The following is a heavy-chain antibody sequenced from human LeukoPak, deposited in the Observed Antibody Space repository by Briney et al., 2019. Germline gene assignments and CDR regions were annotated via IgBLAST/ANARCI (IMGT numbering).Heavy chain of an antibody. V-gene: IGHV3-30*18. Sequence: GRSLRLSCAASGFTFSSYGMHWVRQAPGKGLEWVAAISYDGSNKYYADSVKGRFTISRDNSKNSLYLQMSSLRAEDTAVYYCAKVAGGSSTSCYGCYYYGMDVWGQGTTVTVSS. D-gene: IGHD2-2*01. CDR3: AKVAGGSSTSCYGCYYYGMDV. J-gene: IGHJ6*02. CDR2: ISYDGSNK. CDR1: GFTFSSYG.